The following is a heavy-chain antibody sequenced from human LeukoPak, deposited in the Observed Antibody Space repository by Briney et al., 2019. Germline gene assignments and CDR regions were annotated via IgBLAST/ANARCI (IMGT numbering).Heavy chain of an antibody. D-gene: IGHD2-15*01. CDR1: GGSIGSYY. CDR3: ARARLRGYCSGGSCYWFDP. J-gene: IGHJ5*02. Sequence: PSETLSLTCTVSGGSIGSYYWSWIRQPPGKGLEWIGYIYYSGSTNYNPSLKSRVTISVDTSKNQFSLKLSSVTAADTAVYYCARARLRGYCSGGSCYWFDPWGQGTLVTVSS. V-gene: IGHV4-59*01. CDR2: IYYSGST.